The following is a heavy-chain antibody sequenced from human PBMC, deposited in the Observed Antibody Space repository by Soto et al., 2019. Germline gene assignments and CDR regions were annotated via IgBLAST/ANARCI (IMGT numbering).Heavy chain of an antibody. Sequence: PGGSLRLSCAASGFTFSSYGMHWVRQAPGKGLEWVAVISYDGSNKYYADSVKGRFTISRDNSKNTLYLQMNSLRAEDTAVYYCAKDRAYYDFWSAPTDYYYGMDVWGQGTTVTVSS. V-gene: IGHV3-30*18. D-gene: IGHD3-3*01. CDR2: ISYDGSNK. CDR3: AKDRAYYDFWSAPTDYYYGMDV. CDR1: GFTFSSYG. J-gene: IGHJ6*02.